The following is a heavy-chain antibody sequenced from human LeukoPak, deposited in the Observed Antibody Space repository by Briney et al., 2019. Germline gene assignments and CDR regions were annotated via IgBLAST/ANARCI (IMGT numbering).Heavy chain of an antibody. CDR2: ISGSAGST. CDR1: GFTFSAYT. CDR3: AKYSGSYYDPFDY. D-gene: IGHD1-26*01. Sequence: GGSLRLSCAASGFTFSAYTMNWVRQAPGMGLEWASGISGSAGSTYYADSVKGRFTISRDNSKNTLYLQMNSLRAEDTAVYYCAKYSGSYYDPFDYWGQGTLVTVSS. J-gene: IGHJ4*02. V-gene: IGHV3-23*01.